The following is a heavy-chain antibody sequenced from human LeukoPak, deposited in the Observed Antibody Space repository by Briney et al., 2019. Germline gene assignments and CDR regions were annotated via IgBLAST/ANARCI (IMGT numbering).Heavy chain of an antibody. D-gene: IGHD5-12*01. J-gene: IGHJ4*02. CDR2: IQYDGTNE. CDR3: AKRMSAYDHFDY. V-gene: IGHV3-30*02. Sequence: PGGSLRLSCAASGFTFSISAMSWVRQAPGKGLEWVAFIQYDGTNEYYADSVKGRFTIYRDNSKNTLFLQMNTLRTEDTAVYYCAKRMSAYDHFDYWGQGTLVTVSS. CDR1: GFTFSISA.